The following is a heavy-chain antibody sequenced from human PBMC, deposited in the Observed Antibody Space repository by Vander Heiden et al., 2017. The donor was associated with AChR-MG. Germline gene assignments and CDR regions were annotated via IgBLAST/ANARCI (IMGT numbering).Heavy chain of an antibody. D-gene: IGHD1-1*01. CDR3: AKEDRRVATRFYHDF. CDR2: ISGGGGGT. V-gene: IGHV3-23*01. Sequence: EVQLLESGGGLVQPGGSLRLSCAPSRFTFSSYARSWVRQPPGKGLEWVSAISGGGGGTYYADSVKGRFTISRDNSNNTLYLQIHSLRAEHTALYYCAKEDRRVATRFYHDFWGEGTLVTVSS. J-gene: IGHJ4*02. CDR1: RFTFSSYA.